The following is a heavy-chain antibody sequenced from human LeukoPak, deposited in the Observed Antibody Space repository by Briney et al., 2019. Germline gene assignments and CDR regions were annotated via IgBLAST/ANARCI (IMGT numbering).Heavy chain of an antibody. D-gene: IGHD1-14*01. J-gene: IGHJ4*02. CDR2: INPNSGGT. V-gene: IGHV1-2*02. CDR1: GYTFTDYH. CDR3: AGGITGGDY. Sequence: ASVKVSCKASGYTFTDYHMHWVRQAPGQGLEWMGWINPNSGGTNYAQKFQGRVSMTRDTSTSTAYMELSRLRSDDTALYYCAGGITGGDYWGQGTLVTLSS.